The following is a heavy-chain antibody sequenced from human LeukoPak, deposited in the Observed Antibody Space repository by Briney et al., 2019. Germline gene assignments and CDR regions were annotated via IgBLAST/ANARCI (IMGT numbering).Heavy chain of an antibody. Sequence: GGSLRLSCAASGFTLTNYAMIWVRQAPGKGLEWVSTIRRGGGGTFYADSVKGRFTMSRDDSRNTLSLQLRSLRAEDTAVYYCAKDPPANSRWGQGTLVTVSS. CDR3: AKDPPANSR. CDR1: GFTLTNYA. CDR2: IRRGGGGT. V-gene: IGHV3-23*01. D-gene: IGHD6-13*01. J-gene: IGHJ4*02.